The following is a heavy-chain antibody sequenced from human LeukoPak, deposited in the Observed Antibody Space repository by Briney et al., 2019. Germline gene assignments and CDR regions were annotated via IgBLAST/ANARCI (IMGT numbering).Heavy chain of an antibody. Sequence: ASVTVSCKSSGYAFTNYGVNWVRQTPGQGLEWMGWISAYNGNIDYAQRLQRRVTMTTDTSAATAYMEPRSLTADDTAVYYCARAAAVAVGGHHYYFDSWGQGTLVTVSS. CDR2: ISAYNGNI. J-gene: IGHJ4*02. D-gene: IGHD6-19*01. CDR1: GYAFTNYG. V-gene: IGHV1-18*01. CDR3: ARAAAVAVGGHHYYFDS.